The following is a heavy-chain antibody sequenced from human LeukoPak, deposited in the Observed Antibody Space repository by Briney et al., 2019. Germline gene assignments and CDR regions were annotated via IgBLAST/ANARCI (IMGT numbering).Heavy chain of an antibody. CDR3: ATEPEYNWNGYADY. V-gene: IGHV1-3*01. Sequence: ASVKVSCKASGYTFTSYAMHWVRQAPGQRLEWMGWINAGNGNTKYSQKFQGRVTITRDTSASTAYMELSSLRYEDTAVYYCATEPEYNWNGYADYWGQGTLVTVSS. CDR2: INAGNGNT. J-gene: IGHJ4*02. CDR1: GYTFTSYA. D-gene: IGHD1-20*01.